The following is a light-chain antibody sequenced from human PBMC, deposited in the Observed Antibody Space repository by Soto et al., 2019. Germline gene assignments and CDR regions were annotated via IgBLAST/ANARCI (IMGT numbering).Light chain of an antibody. J-gene: IGKJ5*01. V-gene: IGKV3-11*01. Sequence: EIVLTQSPATLSLSPGEGATLSCRASQSVRSSLAWYQQKPGQAPRLLIYDASNRATGIPARFSGSGSGTDFTLTISSLEPEDFALYYCQQRDTWPPGATFDQGTRLEIK. CDR1: QSVRSS. CDR3: QQRDTWPPGAT. CDR2: DAS.